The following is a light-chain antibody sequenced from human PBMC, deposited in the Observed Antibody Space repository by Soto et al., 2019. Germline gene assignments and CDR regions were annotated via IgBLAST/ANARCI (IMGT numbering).Light chain of an antibody. J-gene: IGKJ1*01. Sequence: EIGLTQSPXXXXXXPGXXXTLSCTSIQSVSSSYLAWYQQKPGQAPRLLIYGASSRATGIPDRFSGSGSGTDFTLTISRLEPEDFAVYYCQQYGSSPPWTFGQGTKVDI. CDR3: QQYGSSPPWT. CDR1: QSVSSSY. V-gene: IGKV3-20*01. CDR2: GAS.